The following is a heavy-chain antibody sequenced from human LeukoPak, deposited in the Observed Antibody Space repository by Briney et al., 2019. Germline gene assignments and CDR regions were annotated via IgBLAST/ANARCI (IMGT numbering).Heavy chain of an antibody. J-gene: IGHJ4*02. CDR3: ARDYCSSTSCYGYFDY. CDR2: IIPIFGTA. CDR1: GGTFSSYA. D-gene: IGHD2-2*01. V-gene: IGHV1-69*05. Sequence: SVKVSCKASGGTFSSYAISWVRQAPGQGLEWMGGIIPIFGTANCAQKFQGRVTITTDESTSTAYMELSSLRSEDTAVYYCARDYCSSTSCYGYFDYWGQGTLVTVSS.